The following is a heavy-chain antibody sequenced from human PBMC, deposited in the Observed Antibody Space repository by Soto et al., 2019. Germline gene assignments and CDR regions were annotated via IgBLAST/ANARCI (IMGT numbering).Heavy chain of an antibody. CDR3: AREGAQGAGYYYYGMDV. D-gene: IGHD1-26*01. CDR1: GGTFSSYA. Sequence: ASVKVSCKASGGTFSSYAISWVRQAPGQGLEWMGGIIPIFGTANYAQKFQGRVAITADKSTSTAYMELSSLRSEDTAVYYCAREGAQGAGYYYYGMDVWGQGTTVTVSS. V-gene: IGHV1-69*06. CDR2: IIPIFGTA. J-gene: IGHJ6*02.